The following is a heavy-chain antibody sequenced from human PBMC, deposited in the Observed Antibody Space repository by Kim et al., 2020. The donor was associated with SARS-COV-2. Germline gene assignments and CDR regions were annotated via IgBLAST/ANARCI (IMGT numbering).Heavy chain of an antibody. V-gene: IGHV4-38-2*02. Sequence: SETLSLTCTVSGYSISSGYYWGWIRQPPGKGLEWIGSIYHSGSTYYNPSLKSRVTISVDTSKNQFSLKLSSVTAADTAVYYCARDPFLEWLLSPPFDYWGQGTLVTVSS. CDR1: GYSISSGYY. CDR3: ARDPFLEWLLSPPFDY. J-gene: IGHJ4*02. CDR2: IYHSGST. D-gene: IGHD3-3*02.